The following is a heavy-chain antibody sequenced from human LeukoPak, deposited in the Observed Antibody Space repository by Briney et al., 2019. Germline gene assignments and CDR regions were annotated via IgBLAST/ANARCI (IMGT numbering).Heavy chain of an antibody. CDR1: GFTFSSYA. V-gene: IGHV3-23*01. CDR3: AKYTIFGVVIISFDY. Sequence: AGGSLRLSCAASGFTFSSYAMSWVRQAPGKGLEWVSAISGSGGSTYYADSVKGRFTISRDNSKNTLYLQMNSLRAEDTAVYYCAKYTIFGVVIISFDYWGQGTLVTVSS. CDR2: ISGSGGST. D-gene: IGHD3-3*01. J-gene: IGHJ4*02.